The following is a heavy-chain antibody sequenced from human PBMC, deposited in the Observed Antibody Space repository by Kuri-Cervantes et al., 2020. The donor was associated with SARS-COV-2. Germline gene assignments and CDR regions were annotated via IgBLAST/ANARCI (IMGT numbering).Heavy chain of an antibody. J-gene: IGHJ4*02. D-gene: IGHD1-26*01. CDR3: AKVREWELLASPDY. Sequence: GESLKISCAASGFTFSSYWMSWVRQAPGKGLEWVANIKQDGSEKYYVDSVKGRFTISRDNAKNSLYLQMNSLRAEDTAVYYCAKVREWELLASPDYWGQGTLVTVSS. CDR1: GFTFSSYW. CDR2: IKQDGSEK. V-gene: IGHV3-7*01.